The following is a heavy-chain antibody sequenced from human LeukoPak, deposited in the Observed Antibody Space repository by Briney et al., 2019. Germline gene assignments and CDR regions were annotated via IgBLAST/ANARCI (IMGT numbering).Heavy chain of an antibody. CDR2: IYSGGST. D-gene: IGHD4-17*01. Sequence: GGSLRLSCAASGFTVSSNYMSWVRQAPGKGLEWVSVIYSGGSTYYADSVKGRFTISRDNSKNTLSLQMNSLRAEDTAVYYCARGLPTVTPSDFDYWGQGTLVTVSS. J-gene: IGHJ4*02. CDR3: ARGLPTVTPSDFDY. V-gene: IGHV3-53*05. CDR1: GFTVSSNY.